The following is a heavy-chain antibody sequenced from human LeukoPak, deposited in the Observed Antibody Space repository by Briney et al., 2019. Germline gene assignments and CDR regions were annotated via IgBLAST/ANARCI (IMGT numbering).Heavy chain of an antibody. CDR3: ARGGLYCSSTSCHRVFDY. Sequence: LVASVKVSCKASGYTFTSYGISWVRQAPGQGLEWMGWISAYNGNTNYAQKLQGRVTMTTDTSTSTAYMELRSLRSDDTAVYYCARGGLYCSSTSCHRVFDYWGQGTLVTVSS. V-gene: IGHV1-18*01. D-gene: IGHD2-2*01. J-gene: IGHJ4*02. CDR2: ISAYNGNT. CDR1: GYTFTSYG.